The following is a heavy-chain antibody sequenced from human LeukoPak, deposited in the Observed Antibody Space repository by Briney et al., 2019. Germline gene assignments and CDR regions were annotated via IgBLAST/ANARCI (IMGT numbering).Heavy chain of an antibody. V-gene: IGHV3-23*01. CDR2: IDPYGGTT. CDR3: AKGRSSQSYWFEY. CDR1: GFTFSIYP. Sequence: PGGSLRLSCAASGFTFSIYPMTWVRQAPGKGLEWVSTIDPYGGTTHYADSVKGRFTISRDNSKNTLYLQMNTLRAEDTAVYYCAKGRSSQSYWFEYWGQGTLVTVSS. D-gene: IGHD2-8*02. J-gene: IGHJ4*02.